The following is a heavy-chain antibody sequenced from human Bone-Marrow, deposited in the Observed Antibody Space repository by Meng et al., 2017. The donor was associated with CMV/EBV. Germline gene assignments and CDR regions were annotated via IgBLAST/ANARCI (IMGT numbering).Heavy chain of an antibody. CDR2: IYSGGSST. J-gene: IGHJ4*02. CDR3: AKEVGSYFDY. CDR1: GFTFSSYA. V-gene: IGHV3-23*03. Sequence: GESLKISCAASGFTFSSYAMSWVRQAPGKGLEWVSVIYSGGSSTYYADSVKGRFTISRDNSKNTLYLQMNSLRAEDTAVYYCAKEVGSYFDYWGQGTLVTVSS. D-gene: IGHD1-26*01.